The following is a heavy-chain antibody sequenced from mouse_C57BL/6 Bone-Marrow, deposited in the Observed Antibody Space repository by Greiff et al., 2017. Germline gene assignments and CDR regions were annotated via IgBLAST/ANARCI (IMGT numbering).Heavy chain of an antibody. CDR2: IRLKSDNYAT. CDR3: TEGDGYPYAMDY. Sequence: EVQRVESGGGLVQPGGSMKLSCVASGFTFSNYWMNWVRQSPEKGLEWVAQIRLKSDNYATHYAESVKGRFTISRDDSKSSVYLQMNNLRAEDTGIYYCTEGDGYPYAMDYWGQGTSVTVSS. J-gene: IGHJ4*01. V-gene: IGHV6-3*01. CDR1: GFTFSNYW. D-gene: IGHD2-3*01.